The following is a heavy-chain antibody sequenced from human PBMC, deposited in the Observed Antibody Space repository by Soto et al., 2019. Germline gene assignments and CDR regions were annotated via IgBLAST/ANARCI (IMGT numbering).Heavy chain of an antibody. CDR1: GGSISSYY. V-gene: IGHV4-4*07. CDR3: ARDALVHCSGGSCYSDYYYYGMDV. J-gene: IGHJ6*02. Sequence: ETLSLTCTVSGGSISSYYWSWIRQPAGKGLEWIGRIYTSGSTNYNPSLKSRVTMSVDTSKNQFSLKLSSVTAADTAVYYCARDALVHCSGGSCYSDYYYYGMDVWGQGTTVTVSS. D-gene: IGHD2-15*01. CDR2: IYTSGST.